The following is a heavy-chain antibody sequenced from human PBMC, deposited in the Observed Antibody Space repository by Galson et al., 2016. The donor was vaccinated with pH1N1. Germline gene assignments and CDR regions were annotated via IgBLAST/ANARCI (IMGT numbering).Heavy chain of an antibody. J-gene: IGHJ3*02. CDR3: ARSLMNQFEAFDI. CDR1: GGSISSSSYY. CDR2: IYYSGGT. D-gene: IGHD1-14*01. Sequence: ETLSLTCTVSGGSISSSSYYWGWIRQPPGKGLEWIGSIYYSGGTYYNSSLKSRVTISVDTSKNQFSLKLSSVTAADTAVYYCARSLMNQFEAFDIWGQGTMVTVSS. V-gene: IGHV4-39*01.